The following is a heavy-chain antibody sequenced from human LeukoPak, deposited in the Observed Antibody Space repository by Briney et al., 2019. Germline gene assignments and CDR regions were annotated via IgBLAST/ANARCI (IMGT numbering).Heavy chain of an antibody. D-gene: IGHD5-24*01. CDR2: IYYSGST. CDR3: ARVGGYNYSYFDC. Sequence: SETLSLTCTVSGGSISSYYWSWIRQPPGKGLEWIGYIYYSGSTNYNPSLKSRVTISVDTSKNQFSLKLSSVTAADTAVYYCARVGGYNYSYFDCGGQGTLVTVSS. V-gene: IGHV4-59*08. CDR1: GGSISSYY. J-gene: IGHJ4*02.